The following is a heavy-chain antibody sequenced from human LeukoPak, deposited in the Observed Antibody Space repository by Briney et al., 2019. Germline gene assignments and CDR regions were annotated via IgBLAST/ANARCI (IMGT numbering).Heavy chain of an antibody. J-gene: IGHJ5*02. CDR1: GSSISSEYW. Sequence: SDTLSLTCAVSGSSISSEYWWGWIRQPPGEGLEWIGYISYTGTTYHNPSLESRVTMSVDTSKNQFSLKLTSVTDVDTAIYYCATKADGRDWFDPWGQGTLVTVSS. CDR2: ISYTGTT. V-gene: IGHV4-28*01. D-gene: IGHD2-8*01. CDR3: ATKADGRDWFDP.